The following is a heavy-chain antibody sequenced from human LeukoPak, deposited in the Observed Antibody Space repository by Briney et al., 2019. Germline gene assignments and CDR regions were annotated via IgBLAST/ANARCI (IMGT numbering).Heavy chain of an antibody. CDR2: ISSGSNTI. Sequence: GGSLRLSCEASGFTFSIYEMNWVRQAPGKGLEWVSYISSGSNTIYDADSVKGRFTISRDNAKNSLYLQMNGLRAEDTAVYFCARLGPAYGDYFDYWGQGALVTVSS. D-gene: IGHD2-21*01. V-gene: IGHV3-48*03. CDR3: ARLGPAYGDYFDY. J-gene: IGHJ4*02. CDR1: GFTFSIYE.